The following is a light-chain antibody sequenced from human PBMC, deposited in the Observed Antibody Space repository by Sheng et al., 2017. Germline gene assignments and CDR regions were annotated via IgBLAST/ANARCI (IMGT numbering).Light chain of an antibody. CDR2: DAS. Sequence: AIQLTQSPSSLSASIGDRVSITCRASQGIRSALAWYQQKPGKPPQLLIYDASSLETGVPSRFSGSGSETDFTLTISSLQPEDFASYDCQQFNSYPLTFGGGPKVEIK. V-gene: IGKV1-13*02. CDR3: QQFNSYPLT. CDR1: QGIRSA. J-gene: IGKJ4*01.